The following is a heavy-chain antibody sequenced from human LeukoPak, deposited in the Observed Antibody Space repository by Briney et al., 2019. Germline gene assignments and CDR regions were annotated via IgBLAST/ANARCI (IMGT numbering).Heavy chain of an antibody. Sequence: GGSLRLSCAASGFTFSSYSMNWVRQAPGKGLEWVSSISSSSSYIYYADSVKGRFTISRDNAKNSLYLQMNSLTAEDTAVYYCAREREGHFDYWGQGTLVTVSS. CDR3: AREREGHFDY. J-gene: IGHJ4*02. CDR2: ISSSSSYI. V-gene: IGHV3-21*01. D-gene: IGHD1-26*01. CDR1: GFTFSSYS.